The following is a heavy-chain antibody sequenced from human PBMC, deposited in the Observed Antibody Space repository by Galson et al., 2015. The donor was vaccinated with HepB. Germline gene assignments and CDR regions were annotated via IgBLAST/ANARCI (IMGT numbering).Heavy chain of an antibody. Sequence: SVKVSCKASGGTFSSYAISWVRQAPGQGLEWMGGIIPIFGTANYAQKFQGRVTITADESTSTAYMELSSLRSEDTAVYYCAAGKEGSGYPGEYYYYYGMDVWGQGTTVTVSS. J-gene: IGHJ6*02. CDR3: AAGKEGSGYPGEYYYYYGMDV. V-gene: IGHV1-69*13. CDR2: IIPIFGTA. CDR1: GGTFSSYA. D-gene: IGHD3-3*01.